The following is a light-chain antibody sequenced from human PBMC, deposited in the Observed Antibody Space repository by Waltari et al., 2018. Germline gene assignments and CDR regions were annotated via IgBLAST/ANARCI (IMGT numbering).Light chain of an antibody. CDR1: SDDVGGYNL. CDR2: EVT. Sequence: QSALTQPASMSGSPGHSVTIPRPGTSDDVGGYNLVSWYQQHPGKAPKLIIFEVTKRPSGVSNRFSGSRSGNTASLTLSGLQPEDEAAYYCCSYAGTDSWVFGGGTKVTVL. J-gene: IGLJ3*02. CDR3: CSYAGTDSWV. V-gene: IGLV2-23*02.